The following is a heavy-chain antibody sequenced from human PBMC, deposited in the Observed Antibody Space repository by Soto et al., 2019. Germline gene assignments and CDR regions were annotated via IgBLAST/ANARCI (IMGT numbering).Heavy chain of an antibody. CDR1: GYSFFSHW. CDR2: IYPADSET. D-gene: IGHD3-22*01. Sequence: PGESLKISCKGSGYSFFSHWIGWVRQMPGKGLEWVGIIYPADSETRYSPSFQGQVTISVDKSINTAYLQWSSLKASDTAMYYCARRLWLSGYYDYWGQGTLVTVSS. V-gene: IGHV5-51*01. J-gene: IGHJ4*02. CDR3: ARRLWLSGYYDY.